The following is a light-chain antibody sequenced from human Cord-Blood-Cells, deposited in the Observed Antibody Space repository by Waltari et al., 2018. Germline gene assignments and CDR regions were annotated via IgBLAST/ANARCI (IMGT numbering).Light chain of an antibody. Sequence: SYELTQPPSVAVSPGQTARNTCSGDALPKQYAYWYQQKPGQAPVLVIYKDSERPSGIPERFSGSSSGTTVTLTISGVQAEDEADYYCQSADSSGTRVFGGGTKLTVL. CDR2: KDS. J-gene: IGLJ3*02. CDR1: ALPKQY. V-gene: IGLV3-25*03. CDR3: QSADSSGTRV.